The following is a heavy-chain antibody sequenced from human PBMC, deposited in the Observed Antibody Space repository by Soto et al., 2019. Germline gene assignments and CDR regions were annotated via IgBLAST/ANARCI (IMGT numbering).Heavy chain of an antibody. V-gene: IGHV3-49*03. Sequence: GGSLRLSCTASGFTFGDYAMSWFRQAPGKGLEWVGFIRSKAYGGTTEYAASVKGRFTISRDDSKSIAYLQMNSLKTEDTAVYYCTKSRLGYCSGGSCYDYWGQEPWSPSPQ. CDR2: IRSKAYGGTT. CDR1: GFTFGDYA. J-gene: IGHJ4*01. CDR3: TKSRLGYCSGGSCYDY. D-gene: IGHD2-15*01.